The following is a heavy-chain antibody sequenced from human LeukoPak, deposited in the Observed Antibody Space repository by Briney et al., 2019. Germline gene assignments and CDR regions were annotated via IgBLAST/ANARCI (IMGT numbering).Heavy chain of an antibody. CDR3: ARSEAGGSY. J-gene: IGHJ4*02. D-gene: IGHD3-16*01. Sequence: GGSLRLSCAASGFTFSSYWMTWVRRAPGKGLEWVANLKPDGSEKYYVDSVKGRFTISRDNAKNSLYLQMNSLRAEDAAVYYCARSEAGGSYWGQGTLVTVSS. V-gene: IGHV3-7*01. CDR2: LKPDGSEK. CDR1: GFTFSSYW.